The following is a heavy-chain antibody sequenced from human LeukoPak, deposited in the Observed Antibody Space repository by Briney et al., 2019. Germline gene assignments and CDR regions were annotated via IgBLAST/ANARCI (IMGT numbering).Heavy chain of an antibody. CDR3: ARRSSSQPPNY. J-gene: IGHJ4*02. CDR1: GGSISSSSYF. Sequence: SETLSLTCTVSGGSISSSSYFWGWIRQPPGKGLGWVGSMSYSGSTYYNPSLKSRVTISVDTSKNQFSLKLSSVTAADTAVYYCARRSSSQPPNYWGQGTLVTVSS. D-gene: IGHD6-13*01. V-gene: IGHV4-39*01. CDR2: MSYSGST.